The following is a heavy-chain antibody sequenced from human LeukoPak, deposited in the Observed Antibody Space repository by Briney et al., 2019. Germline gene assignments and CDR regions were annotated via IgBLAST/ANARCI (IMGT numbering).Heavy chain of an antibody. V-gene: IGHV6-1*01. CDR3: ARNSPTLGKAYIDY. Sequence: SQTLSLTCAISGDSVSSNSAAWNWIRQSPSRGLEWLGRTYYRSKWYNDYAVSVKSRITINPDTSKNQFSLQLNSVTPEDTAIYYCARNSPTLGKAYIDYWGQGTLVTVSS. D-gene: IGHD1-7*01. CDR1: GDSVSSNSAA. J-gene: IGHJ4*02. CDR2: TYYRSKWYN.